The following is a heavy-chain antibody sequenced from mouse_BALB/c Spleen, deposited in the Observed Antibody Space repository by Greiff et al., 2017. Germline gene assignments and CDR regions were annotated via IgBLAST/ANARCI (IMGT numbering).Heavy chain of an antibody. Sequence: EVKLVDSGGGLVQPGGSRKLSCAASGFTFSSFGMHWVRQAPEKGLEWVAYISSGSSTIYYADTVKGRFTISRDNPKNTLFLQMTSLRSEDTAMYYCARDGTGAMDYWGQGTSVTVSS. V-gene: IGHV5-17*02. CDR3: ARDGTGAMDY. D-gene: IGHD4-1*01. CDR2: ISSGSSTI. J-gene: IGHJ4*01. CDR1: GFTFSSFG.